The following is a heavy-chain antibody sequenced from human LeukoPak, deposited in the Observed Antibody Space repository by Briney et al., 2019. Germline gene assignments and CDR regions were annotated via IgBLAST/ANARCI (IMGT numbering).Heavy chain of an antibody. D-gene: IGHD6-6*01. CDR3: AKVGSSGTKESDY. CDR2: ISWNSGSI. Sequence: GRSLRLSCAASGFTFDDYAMHWVRQAPGKGLEWVSGISWNSGSIGYADSVKGRFTISRDNAKNSLYLQMNSLRAEDTALYYCAKVGSSGTKESDYWGQGTLVAVSS. J-gene: IGHJ4*02. CDR1: GFTFDDYA. V-gene: IGHV3-9*01.